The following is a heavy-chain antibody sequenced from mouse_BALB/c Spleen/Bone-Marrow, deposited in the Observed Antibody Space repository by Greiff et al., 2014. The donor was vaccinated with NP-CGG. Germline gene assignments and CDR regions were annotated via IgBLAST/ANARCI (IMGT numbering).Heavy chain of an antibody. V-gene: IGHV1S127*01. Sequence: VQLQQSGAELVKPGASVKMSCKASGYTFTSYWMHWVKQRPGQGLEWIGVLDPSDSYTTYNQKFKGKATLTVDTSSDTAYMQLSSLTSEDSAVYYCTRGANPYNYTMDYWGQGTSVTVSS. J-gene: IGHJ4*01. CDR1: GYTFTSYW. D-gene: IGHD4-1*01. CDR2: LDPSDSYT. CDR3: TRGANPYNYTMDY.